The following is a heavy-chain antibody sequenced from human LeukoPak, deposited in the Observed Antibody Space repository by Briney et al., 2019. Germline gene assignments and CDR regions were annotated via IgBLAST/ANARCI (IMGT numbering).Heavy chain of an antibody. CDR2: MNPNSGNT. CDR3: ARGRTIFGVVKLGPSLDY. D-gene: IGHD3-3*01. CDR1: GYTFTSYD. V-gene: IGHV1-8*01. Sequence: ASVKVSCKASGYTFTSYDINWVRQATGQGLGWMGWMNPNSGNTGYAQKFQGRVTMTRNTSISTAYMELSSLRSEDTAVYYCARGRTIFGVVKLGPSLDYWGQGTLVTVSS. J-gene: IGHJ4*02.